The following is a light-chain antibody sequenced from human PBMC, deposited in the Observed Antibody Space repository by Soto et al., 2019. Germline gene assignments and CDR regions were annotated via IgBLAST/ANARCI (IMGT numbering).Light chain of an antibody. CDR2: RAS. CDR3: QQYNNWPPIT. CDR1: QSVSSN. J-gene: IGKJ5*01. Sequence: ETVMTQPPDTLSLSPGESATLSCRASQSVSSNLAGYQWRPGQAPRLLIYRASTRAPGIPARFSGSGSGTEVTLTISSLQSADFTVYYCQQYNNWPPITFGQGTRLEIK. V-gene: IGKV3-15*01.